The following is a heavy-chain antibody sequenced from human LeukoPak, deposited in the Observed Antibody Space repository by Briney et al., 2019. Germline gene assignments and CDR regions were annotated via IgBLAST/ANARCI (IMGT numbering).Heavy chain of an antibody. CDR1: GFTFSSYA. V-gene: IGHV3-23*01. D-gene: IGHD6-13*01. CDR3: AKDPLYSSSWFWFDP. Sequence: GGSLRLSCAASGFTFSSYAMSWVRQAPGKGLEWVSAISGSGGSTCYADSVKGRFTISRDNSKNTLYPQMNSLRAEDTAVYYCAKDPLYSSSWFWFDPWGQGTLVTVSS. CDR2: ISGSGGST. J-gene: IGHJ5*02.